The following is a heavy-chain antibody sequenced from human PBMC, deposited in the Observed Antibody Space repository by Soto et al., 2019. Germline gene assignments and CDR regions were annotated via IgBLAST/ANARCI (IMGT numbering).Heavy chain of an antibody. CDR2: IIPILGIA. V-gene: IGHV1-69*04. D-gene: IGHD4-17*01. CDR1: GGTFSSYT. J-gene: IGHJ6*03. CDR3: ARDLWTTVTTTYGGYYYYMDV. Sequence: SVKVSCKASGGTFSSYTISWVRQAPGQGLEWMGRIIPILGIANYAQKFQGRVTITADKSTSTAYMELSSLRSEDTAVYYCARDLWTTVTTTYGGYYYYMDVWGKGTTVTVSS.